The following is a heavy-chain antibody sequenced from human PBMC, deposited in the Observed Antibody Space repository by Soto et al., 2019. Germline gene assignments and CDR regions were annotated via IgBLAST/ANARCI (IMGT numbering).Heavy chain of an antibody. CDR2: IIPIFGTA. J-gene: IGHJ4*02. V-gene: IGHV1-69*01. D-gene: IGHD2-15*01. CDR3: ARFRAYCSGGSCYSGGSFDY. Sequence: QVQLVQSGAEVKKPGSSVKVSCKASGGTFSSYAISWVRQAPGQGLEWMGGIIPIFGTANYAQTFQGRVTITADESTSTAYMELSSLRSEDTAVYYCARFRAYCSGGSCYSGGSFDYWGQGTLVTVSS. CDR1: GGTFSSYA.